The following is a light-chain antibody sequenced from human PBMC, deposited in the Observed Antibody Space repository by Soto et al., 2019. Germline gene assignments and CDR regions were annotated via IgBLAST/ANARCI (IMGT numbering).Light chain of an antibody. V-gene: IGKV4-1*01. CDR2: WAS. CDR1: QSVLYSSTGRNY. Sequence: DIVMTQSPDSLALSLGERATITCKSIQSVLYSSTGRNYLVWYQQKAGQPPKLLIYWASTRESGVPDRFSGSGSGTDFTLTISKLQAEDVAVYYCQQHHSTPLTFGQGTRLEIK. J-gene: IGKJ5*01. CDR3: QQHHSTPLT.